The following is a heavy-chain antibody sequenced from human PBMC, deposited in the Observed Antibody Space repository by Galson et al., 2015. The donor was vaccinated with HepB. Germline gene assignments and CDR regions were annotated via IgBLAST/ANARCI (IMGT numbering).Heavy chain of an antibody. D-gene: IGHD6-13*01. Sequence: SVKVSCKASGYTFTSYGISWVRQAPGQGLEWMGWINPNSGGTNYAQKFQGWVTMTRDTSISTAYMELSRLRSDDTAVYYCARGLCSSSWYYPYYYYGMDVWGQGTTVTVSS. CDR2: INPNSGGT. CDR3: ARGLCSSSWYYPYYYYGMDV. J-gene: IGHJ6*02. CDR1: GYTFTSYG. V-gene: IGHV1-2*04.